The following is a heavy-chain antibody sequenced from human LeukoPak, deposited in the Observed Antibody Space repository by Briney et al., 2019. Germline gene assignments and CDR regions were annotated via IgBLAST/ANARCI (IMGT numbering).Heavy chain of an antibody. J-gene: IGHJ4*02. CDR2: IYSGGST. CDR1: GFTVSSNY. CDR3: TRSPYYYDSSGYYFDY. Sequence: GGSLRLSCAASGFTVSSNYMSWVRQAPGKGLEWVSVIYSGGSTYYADSVKGRFTISRDNSKNTLYLQMNSLRAEDTAVYYCTRSPYYYDSSGYYFDYWGQGTLVTVSS. D-gene: IGHD3-22*01. V-gene: IGHV3-53*01.